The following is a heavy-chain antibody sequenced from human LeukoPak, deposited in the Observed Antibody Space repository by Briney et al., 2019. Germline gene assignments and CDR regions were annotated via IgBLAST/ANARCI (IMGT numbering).Heavy chain of an antibody. D-gene: IGHD5-18*01. CDR1: GFTFSNSA. Sequence: GGSLILSCAASGFTFSNSAMNWVRQAPGKGLEWVSSISSSSSYIYYADSVKGRFTISRDNAKNSLYLQMNSLRAEDTAVYYCARRPGYSYGYSDYWGQGTLVTVSS. V-gene: IGHV3-21*01. CDR3: ARRPGYSYGYSDY. J-gene: IGHJ4*02. CDR2: ISSSSSYI.